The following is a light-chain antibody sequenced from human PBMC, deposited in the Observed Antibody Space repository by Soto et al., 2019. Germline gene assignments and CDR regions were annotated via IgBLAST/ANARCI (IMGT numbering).Light chain of an antibody. CDR2: GAS. CDR1: QSVSSN. V-gene: IGKV3-15*01. CDR3: QQYNNWPLALT. J-gene: IGKJ4*01. Sequence: EIVMTQSPATLSVSPGERATLSCRASQSVSSNLAWYQQKPGQAPRLLIYGASTRATGIPARFSGSGSGTEFTRTISSLQSEDFAVYSCQQYNNWPLALTFGGGTKVEIK.